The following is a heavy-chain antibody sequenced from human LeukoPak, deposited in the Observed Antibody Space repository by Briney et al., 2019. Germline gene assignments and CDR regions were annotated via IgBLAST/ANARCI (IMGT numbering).Heavy chain of an antibody. CDR2: INPNSGGT. Sequence: ASVKVSCKASGYTFTSYGISWVRQAPGQGLEWMGWINPNSGGTNYAQKFQGRVTMTRDTSISTAYMELSRLRSDDTAVYYCARGYAMVYAQGNWFDPWGQGTLVTVSS. J-gene: IGHJ5*02. CDR1: GYTFTSYG. CDR3: ARGYAMVYAQGNWFDP. V-gene: IGHV1-2*02. D-gene: IGHD2-8*01.